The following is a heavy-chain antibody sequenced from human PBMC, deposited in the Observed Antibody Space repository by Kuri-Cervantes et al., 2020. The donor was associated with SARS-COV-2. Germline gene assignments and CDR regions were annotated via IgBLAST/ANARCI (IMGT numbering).Heavy chain of an antibody. Sequence: CAASGFTFSDYYMSWIRQAPGKGLEWVSYISSSGSTIYYADSVKGRFTISRDNAKNSLYLQMNSLRAEDTAVYYCARDGGVVIPWFDPWGQGTLVTVSS. CDR2: ISSSGSTI. J-gene: IGHJ5*02. CDR1: GFTFSDYY. CDR3: ARDGGVVIPWFDP. D-gene: IGHD3-3*01. V-gene: IGHV3-11*04.